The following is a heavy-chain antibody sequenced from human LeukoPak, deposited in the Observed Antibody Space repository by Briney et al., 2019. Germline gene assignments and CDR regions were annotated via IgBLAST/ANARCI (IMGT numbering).Heavy chain of an antibody. D-gene: IGHD3-10*01. Sequence: AGGSLRLSCAASGFTFSDFFMSWIRQAPGKGLEWVSYISSSGSTIYYADSVKGRFTISRDNAKNSLYLQMNSLRAEDTAVYYCARGGITMVQGVYYYYYYMDVWGKGTTVTVSS. V-gene: IGHV3-11*01. CDR1: GFTFSDFF. CDR2: ISSSGSTI. CDR3: ARGGITMVQGVYYYYYYMDV. J-gene: IGHJ6*03.